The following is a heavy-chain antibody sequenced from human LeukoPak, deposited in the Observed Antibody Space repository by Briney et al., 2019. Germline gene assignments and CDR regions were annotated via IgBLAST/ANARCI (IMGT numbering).Heavy chain of an antibody. CDR2: IKSKTDGGTT. V-gene: IGHV3-15*01. Sequence: PGGSLRLSCAASGFTFSNAWMSWVRQAPGKGLECVGRIKSKTDGGTTDYAAPVKGRFTISRDESKNMLYLQMNSLKTEDTAVYYCTTDAGPEHSWSLRWLQNHHYFDYWGQGTLVTVSS. CDR1: GFTFSNAW. J-gene: IGHJ4*02. D-gene: IGHD5-24*01. CDR3: TTDAGPEHSWSLRWLQNHHYFDY.